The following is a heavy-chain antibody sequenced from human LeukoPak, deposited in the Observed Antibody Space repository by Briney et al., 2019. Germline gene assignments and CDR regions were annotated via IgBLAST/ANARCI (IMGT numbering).Heavy chain of an antibody. Sequence: ASGRVSSTFAVYTLTELAMNWGGEAPGRGGGGMGAFYPEDGETIYAQKFQATVTMTDHTSTDTAYMEPTSLSSEDTAVYSSATGPYSSSYDLDYWGQGTLVTVSS. J-gene: IGHJ4*02. D-gene: IGHD6-13*01. CDR2: FYPEDGET. CDR1: VYTLTELA. CDR3: ATGPYSSSYDLDY. V-gene: IGHV1-24*01.